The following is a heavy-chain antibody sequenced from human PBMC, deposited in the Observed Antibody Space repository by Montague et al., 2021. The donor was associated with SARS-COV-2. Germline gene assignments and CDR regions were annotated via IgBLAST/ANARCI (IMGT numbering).Heavy chain of an antibody. CDR2: IYYSGST. J-gene: IGHJ4*02. Sequence: TLSLTCTVSGGSISSSYWSWIRQPPGKGLEWIGYIYYSGSTNYNPSLKSRVTISIDTSKNQFSLKLSSVTAADTAVYYCARHALGYFDWLNEGYFDYWGQGTLVTVSS. CDR1: GGSISSSY. CDR3: ARHALGYFDWLNEGYFDY. V-gene: IGHV4-59*08. D-gene: IGHD3-9*01.